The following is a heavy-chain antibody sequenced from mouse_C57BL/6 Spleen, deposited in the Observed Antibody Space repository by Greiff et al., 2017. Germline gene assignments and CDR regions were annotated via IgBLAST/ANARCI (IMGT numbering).Heavy chain of an antibody. Sequence: QVQLQQPGAELVKPGASVKMSCKASGYTFTSYWIPWVKQRPGQGLEWIGDIYPGSGSTNYNEKFKSKATLTVDTASSTAYMQLSSLTAEDSAVYYCTREPVARDFDVWGTGTTVTVSS. CDR1: GYTFTSYW. D-gene: IGHD1-1*01. CDR2: IYPGSGST. J-gene: IGHJ1*03. V-gene: IGHV1-55*01. CDR3: TREPVARDFDV.